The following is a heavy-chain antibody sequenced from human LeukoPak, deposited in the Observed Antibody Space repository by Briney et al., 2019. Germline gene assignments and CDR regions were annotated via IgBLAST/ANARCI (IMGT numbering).Heavy chain of an antibody. Sequence: PSETLSLTCTVSGGSISNYFWSWIRQPPGKGREWIGYIYYSGSTNYNPSLKSRVTILVDTSKNQFSLELDSVTASDTAIYYCARHRYTGGREDYWGQGTLVTVSS. D-gene: IGHD1-1*01. J-gene: IGHJ4*02. CDR3: ARHRYTGGREDY. V-gene: IGHV4-59*08. CDR1: GGSISNYF. CDR2: IYYSGST.